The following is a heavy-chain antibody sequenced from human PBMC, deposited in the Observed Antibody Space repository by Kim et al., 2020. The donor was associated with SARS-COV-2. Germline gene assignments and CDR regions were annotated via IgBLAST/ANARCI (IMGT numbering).Heavy chain of an antibody. CDR2: IYYSGST. D-gene: IGHD3-10*01. CDR3: ARAEPRGNSRFGELFDSWAGNWFAP. Sequence: SETLSLTCTVSGGSISSGGYYWSWIRQHPGKGLEWIGYIYYSGSTYYNPSLKSRVTISVDTSKNQFSLKLSSVTAADTAVYYCARAEPRGNSRFGELFDSWAGNWFAPGGQGTLFTVSS. J-gene: IGHJ5*02. V-gene: IGHV4-31*03. CDR1: GGSISSGGYY.